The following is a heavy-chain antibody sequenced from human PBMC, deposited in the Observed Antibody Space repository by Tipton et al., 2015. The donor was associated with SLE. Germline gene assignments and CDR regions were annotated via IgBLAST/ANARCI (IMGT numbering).Heavy chain of an antibody. D-gene: IGHD2-8*01. J-gene: IGHJ6*03. CDR1: GGSIRSYY. CDR2: IYYRGSPYYREST. V-gene: IGHV4-59*01. CDR3: ARESFTNDFYYYMDV. Sequence: TLSLTCTVSGGSIRSYYWSWIRLTPGKGLEWIGDIYYRGSPYYRESTTYNPSLESRVTISVDTSKNQFSLQLTSVTAADTAIYYCARESFTNDFYYYMDVWGKGTTVTVSS.